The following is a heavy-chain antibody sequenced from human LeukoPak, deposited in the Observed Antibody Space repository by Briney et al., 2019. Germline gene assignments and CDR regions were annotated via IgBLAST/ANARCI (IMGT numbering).Heavy chain of an antibody. CDR2: IYTSGST. D-gene: IGHD5-18*01. Sequence: PSETLSLTCTVSGGSISSYYWSWIRQPAGEGLEWIGRIYTSGSTNYNPSLKSRVTMSVDTSKNQFSLKLSSVTAADTAVYYCASSDTAMAPFDYWGQGTLVTVSS. J-gene: IGHJ4*02. CDR1: GGSISSYY. V-gene: IGHV4-4*07. CDR3: ASSDTAMAPFDY.